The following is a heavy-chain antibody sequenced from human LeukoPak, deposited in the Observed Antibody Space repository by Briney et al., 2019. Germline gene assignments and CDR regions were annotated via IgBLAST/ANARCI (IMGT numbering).Heavy chain of an antibody. CDR2: MSGDGDKT. V-gene: IGHV3-43*02. CDR3: VKDIDTVGTNAFDI. J-gene: IGHJ3*02. CDR1: GFTFDNYP. D-gene: IGHD2-8*02. Sequence: GGSLRLSCAASGFTFDNYPLHWVRQAPGKGLEWVSVMSGDGDKTYYAASLRGRFTISRDNTKNSLFLQMNSLTTEDTAFYYCVKDIDTVGTNAFDIWGQGTMVTVSS.